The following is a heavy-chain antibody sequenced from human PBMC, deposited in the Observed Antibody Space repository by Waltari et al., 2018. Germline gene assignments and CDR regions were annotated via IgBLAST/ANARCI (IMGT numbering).Heavy chain of an antibody. J-gene: IGHJ3*02. CDR1: GYILTEFS. CDR2: FDPEDGKR. V-gene: IGHV1-24*01. CDR3: ATDSRGGNDGFDI. Sequence: QGQVVQSGAEVKKPGASVKVSCKVSGYILTEFSIHWVRQAPGKGLEWMGGFDPEDGKRIYAQKFQGRVTMTEDTSTDTAYMELSSLRSEDTAVYYCATDSRGGNDGFDIWGQGTMVTVSS. D-gene: IGHD1-1*01.